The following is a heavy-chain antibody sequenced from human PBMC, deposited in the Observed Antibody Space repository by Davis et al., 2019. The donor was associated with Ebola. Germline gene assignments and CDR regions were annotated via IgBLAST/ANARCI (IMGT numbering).Heavy chain of an antibody. V-gene: IGHV1-2*02. CDR1: GYTFTGYY. CDR3: ATGVVAASVYGMDV. Sequence: ASVKVSCKASGYTFTGYYMHWVRQAPGQGLEWMGWINPNSGGTNYAQKFQGRVTMTRDTSISTAYMELSRLRSDDTAVYYCATGVVAASVYGMDVWGQGTTVTVSS. D-gene: IGHD2-2*01. J-gene: IGHJ6*02. CDR2: INPNSGGT.